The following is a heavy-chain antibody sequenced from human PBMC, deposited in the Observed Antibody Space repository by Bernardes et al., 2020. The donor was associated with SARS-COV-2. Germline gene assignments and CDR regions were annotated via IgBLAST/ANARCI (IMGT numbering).Heavy chain of an antibody. J-gene: IGHJ6*02. CDR2: INSDGSST. CDR1: GFTFSSYW. V-gene: IGHV3-74*01. Sequence: SLSLSCAASGFTFSSYWMHWVRQAPGKGLVWVSRINSDGSSTSYADSVKGRFTISRDNAKNTLYLQMNSLRAEDTAVYYCARDLYDFWSGYFGPVTNYYYYGMDVWGQGTTVTVSS. D-gene: IGHD3-3*01. CDR3: ARDLYDFWSGYFGPVTNYYYYGMDV.